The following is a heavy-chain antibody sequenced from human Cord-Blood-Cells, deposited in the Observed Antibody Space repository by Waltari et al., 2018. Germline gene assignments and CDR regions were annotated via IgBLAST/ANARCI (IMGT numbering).Heavy chain of an antibody. D-gene: IGHD7-27*01. Sequence: QVQLQESGPGLVKPSETLSLTCAVSGYSISSGYYWGWIRQPPGKGLAWIGSIYHSGSTYYNPSLKSRVTISVDTSKNQFSLKLSSVTAADTAVYYCARVSSNWVDYWGQGTLVTVSS. CDR1: GYSISSGYY. J-gene: IGHJ4*02. CDR3: ARVSSNWVDY. CDR2: IYHSGST. V-gene: IGHV4-38-2*01.